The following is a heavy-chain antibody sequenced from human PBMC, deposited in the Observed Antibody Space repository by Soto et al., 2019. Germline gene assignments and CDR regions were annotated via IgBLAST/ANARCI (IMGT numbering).Heavy chain of an antibody. CDR1: GYTFTNYD. V-gene: IGHV1-8*01. CDR2: VNPNSGNT. J-gene: IGHJ4*02. Sequence: ASVKVSCKTSGYTFTNYDIMWVRRVAGQGLEWMGWVNPNSGNTGYAQKFQDRVTMTRDRFISTAYMELRSLTYEDTAVYYCARGRRANFARWGKGNLVSVSA. CDR3: ARGRRANFAR. D-gene: IGHD6-25*01.